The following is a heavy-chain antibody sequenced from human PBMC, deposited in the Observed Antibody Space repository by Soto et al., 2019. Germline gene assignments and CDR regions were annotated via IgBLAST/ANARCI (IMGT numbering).Heavy chain of an antibody. V-gene: IGHV1-2*04. CDR1: GYTFTGYY. J-gene: IGHJ3*02. Sequence: ASVKVSCKASGYTFTGYYMHWVRQAPGQGLEWMGWINPNSGGTNYAQKFQGWVTMTRDTSISTAYMELSRLRSDDTAVYYCARGGLKAHPGNALDIWGQGTMVTVSS. CDR2: INPNSGGT. CDR3: ARGGLKAHPGNALDI. D-gene: IGHD6-25*01.